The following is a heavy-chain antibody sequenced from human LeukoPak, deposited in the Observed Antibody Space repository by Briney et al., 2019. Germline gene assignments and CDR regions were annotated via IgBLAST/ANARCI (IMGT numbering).Heavy chain of an antibody. V-gene: IGHV3-33*01. J-gene: IGHJ4*02. CDR1: GFTFSIYG. CDR3: ARDRRTREFDY. CDR2: IWYDGSNK. D-gene: IGHD1-1*01. Sequence: GKSLRLSCAASGFTFSIYGMHWVRQAPGKGLEWVAVIWYDGSNKYYADSVKGRFTISRDNSKNTLYLQVNSLRAEDTAVYYCARDRRTREFDYWGQGTLVTVSS.